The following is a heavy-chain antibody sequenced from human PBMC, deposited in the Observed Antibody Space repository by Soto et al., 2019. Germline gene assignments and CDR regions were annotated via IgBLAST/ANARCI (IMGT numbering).Heavy chain of an antibody. Sequence: QVQLVQSGAEVKKPGASVKVSCKASGYTFTSYGISWVRQAPGQGLEWMGWISAYNGNTNYAQKLQGRVTMTTDTSTSTAYMELRRLRSDDTAVYYCARDSPLRFFRDDYYYSMDVWGQGTTVTVSS. CDR2: ISAYNGNT. CDR3: ARDSPLRFFRDDYYYSMDV. D-gene: IGHD3-3*01. J-gene: IGHJ6*02. CDR1: GYTFTSYG. V-gene: IGHV1-18*04.